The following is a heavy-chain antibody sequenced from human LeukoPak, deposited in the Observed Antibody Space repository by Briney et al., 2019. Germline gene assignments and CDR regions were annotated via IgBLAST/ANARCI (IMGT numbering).Heavy chain of an antibody. CDR2: INHSGST. D-gene: IGHD3-9*01. CDR3: ARGRGDLTAYYYFDY. Sequence: SETLSLTCAVYGGSFSGYYWSWNRQPPGKGLEWIGEINHSGSTNYNPSHKRRATITVDPSKNQFSLKLSSVTAADAAVYYCARGRGDLTAYYYFDYWGQGTLVTVSS. V-gene: IGHV4-34*01. J-gene: IGHJ4*02. CDR1: GGSFSGYY.